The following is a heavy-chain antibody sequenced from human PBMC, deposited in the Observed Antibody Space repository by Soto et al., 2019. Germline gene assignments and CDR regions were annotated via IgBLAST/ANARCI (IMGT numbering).Heavy chain of an antibody. D-gene: IGHD3-22*01. Sequence: PGGSLGLSCAASGFTFSSYAMHWVRQAPGKGLEWVAVISYDGSNKYYADSVKGRFTISRDNSKNTLYLQMNSLRAEDTAVYYCARDRGYDSSGYYFYYYGMDVWGQGTTVTVSS. CDR3: ARDRGYDSSGYYFYYYGMDV. CDR2: ISYDGSNK. V-gene: IGHV3-30-3*01. J-gene: IGHJ6*02. CDR1: GFTFSSYA.